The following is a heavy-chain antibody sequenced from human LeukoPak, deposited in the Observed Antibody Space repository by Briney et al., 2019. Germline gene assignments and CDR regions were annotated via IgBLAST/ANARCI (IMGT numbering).Heavy chain of an antibody. CDR1: GDSVSSNSAA. J-gene: IGHJ3*02. D-gene: IGHD3-22*01. V-gene: IGHV6-1*01. CDR2: TYYRSKWYN. Sequence: SQTLSLTCAISGDSVSSNSAAWNWIRQSPSRGLEWLGRTYYRSKWYNDYAVSVKSRITINPDTSKNQFSLQLNSVTPEDTAVYYCARAPAMIVVVITTYAFDIWGQGTMVTVSS. CDR3: ARAPAMIVVVITTYAFDI.